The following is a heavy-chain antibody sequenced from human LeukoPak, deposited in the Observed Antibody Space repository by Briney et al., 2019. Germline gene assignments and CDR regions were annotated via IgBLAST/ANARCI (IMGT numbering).Heavy chain of an antibody. V-gene: IGHV3-30-3*01. CDR3: ARDLRYYDSSGYFDY. J-gene: IGHJ4*02. CDR1: GFTFSSYA. D-gene: IGHD3-22*01. CDR2: ISYDGSNK. Sequence: GGSLRLYCAASGFTFSSYAMHWVRQAPGKGLEWVAVISYDGSNKYYADSVKGRFTISRDNSKNTLYLQMNSLRAEDTAVYYCARDLRYYDSSGYFDYWGQGTLVTVSS.